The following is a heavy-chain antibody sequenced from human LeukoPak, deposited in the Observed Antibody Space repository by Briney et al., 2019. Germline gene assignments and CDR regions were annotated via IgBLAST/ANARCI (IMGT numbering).Heavy chain of an antibody. J-gene: IGHJ6*03. CDR3: ARGGRSYYYMDV. CDR1: GASISSYY. V-gene: IGHV4-59*01. Sequence: PSETLSLTCTVSGASISSYYWSWIRQPPGKGLEWIGYFYYSGSTNYNPSLKSRVTISVDPSKNQFSLKLSSVTAADTAVYYCARGGRSYYYMDVWGKGTTVTVSS. CDR2: FYYSGST.